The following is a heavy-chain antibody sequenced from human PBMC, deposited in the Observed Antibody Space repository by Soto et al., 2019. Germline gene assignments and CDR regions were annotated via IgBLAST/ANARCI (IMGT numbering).Heavy chain of an antibody. J-gene: IGHJ6*02. V-gene: IGHV1-69*13. CDR2: IIPIFGTA. CDR3: ARDHMTVEAGTVSYYYGMDV. CDR1: GGTFSSYA. D-gene: IGHD6-19*01. Sequence: SVKVSCKSSGGTFSSYAISWVRQAPGQGLEWMGGIIPIFGTANYAQKFQGRVTITADESTSTAYMELSSLRSEDTAVYYCARDHMTVEAGTVSYYYGMDVWGQGTTVTVSS.